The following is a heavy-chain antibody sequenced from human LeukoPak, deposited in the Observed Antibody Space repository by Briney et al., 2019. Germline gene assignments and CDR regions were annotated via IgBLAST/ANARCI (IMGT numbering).Heavy chain of an antibody. J-gene: IGHJ4*02. CDR2: IYYSGST. Sequence: SETLSLTCTVCVGSISSSSYYWGWIRQPPGRGLERVGSIYYSGSTYYNTSLKSRVTISVDTSKNQFSLKLSSVTAADAAVYYCARLDRDGYNMHPFDYWGQGTLVTVSS. CDR3: ARLDRDGYNMHPFDY. D-gene: IGHD5-24*01. CDR1: VGSISSSSYY. V-gene: IGHV4-39*01.